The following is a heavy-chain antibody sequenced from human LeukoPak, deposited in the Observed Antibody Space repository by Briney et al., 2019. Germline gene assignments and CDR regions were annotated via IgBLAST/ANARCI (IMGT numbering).Heavy chain of an antibody. D-gene: IGHD3-22*01. V-gene: IGHV1-8*01. CDR2: MNPNSGNT. CDR3: AREYYYDSSGYYFGY. Sequence: ASVKVSCKASGYTFTRYDINGVRQATGQGLEWMGWMNPNSGNTGYAQKFQGRVTMTRNTSISTAYMELSSLRSEDTAVYYCAREYYYDSSGYYFGYWGQGSLVTVSS. J-gene: IGHJ4*02. CDR1: GYTFTRYD.